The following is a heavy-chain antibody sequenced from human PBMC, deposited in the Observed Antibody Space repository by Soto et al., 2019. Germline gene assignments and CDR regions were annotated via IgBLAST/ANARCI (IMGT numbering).Heavy chain of an antibody. D-gene: IGHD1-26*01. CDR3: AKLWGIVGAPGDY. Sequence: QVQLVESGGGVVQPGRSLRLSCAASGFTFSSYGMHWVRQAPGKGLEWAAVISYDGSNKYYADSVKGRFTISRDNSKNTLYLQMNSLRAEDTAVYYCAKLWGIVGAPGDYWGQGTLVTVSS. J-gene: IGHJ4*02. V-gene: IGHV3-30*18. CDR1: GFTFSSYG. CDR2: ISYDGSNK.